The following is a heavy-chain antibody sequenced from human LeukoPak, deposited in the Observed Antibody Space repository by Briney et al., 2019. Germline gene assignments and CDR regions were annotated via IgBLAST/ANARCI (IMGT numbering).Heavy chain of an antibody. CDR3: ARKAMVFSEFDY. Sequence: ASVKVFCRASGYTFTSYGISWWLQAPGQGLEWMGWISAYNGNTNYAQKLQGRVTMTTDTSTSTAYIELRSLRSDDTAVYYCARKAMVFSEFDYWGQGTLVTVPS. V-gene: IGHV1-18*01. CDR2: ISAYNGNT. J-gene: IGHJ4*02. D-gene: IGHD5-18*01. CDR1: GYTFTSYG.